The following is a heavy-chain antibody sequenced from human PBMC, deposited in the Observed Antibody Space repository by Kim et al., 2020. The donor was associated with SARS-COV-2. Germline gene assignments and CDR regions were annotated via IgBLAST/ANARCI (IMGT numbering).Heavy chain of an antibody. J-gene: IGHJ6*02. D-gene: IGHD1-7*01. Sequence: SETLSLTCTVSGGSISSYYWSWIRQPPGKGLEWIGYIYYSGSTNYNPSLKSRVTISVDTSKNQFSLKLSSVTAADTAVYYCARDSPIELRPTFWGMDVWGQGTTVTVSS. CDR1: GGSISSYY. V-gene: IGHV4-59*13. CDR3: ARDSPIELRPTFWGMDV. CDR2: IYYSGST.